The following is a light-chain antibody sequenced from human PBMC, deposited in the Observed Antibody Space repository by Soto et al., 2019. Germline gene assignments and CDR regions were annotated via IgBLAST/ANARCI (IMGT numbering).Light chain of an antibody. J-gene: IGLJ1*01. Sequence: HSALTQPRSVSGAPGQSVTISCTGTSRDVGGYNYVSWYQQHPGRAPKFMIYDVTKRPSGVPDRFSGSKSGNTASLTISGLQVEDEADYYCCSYAGSYFVFGTGTKVTVL. CDR3: CSYAGSYFV. CDR1: SRDVGGYNY. V-gene: IGLV2-11*01. CDR2: DVT.